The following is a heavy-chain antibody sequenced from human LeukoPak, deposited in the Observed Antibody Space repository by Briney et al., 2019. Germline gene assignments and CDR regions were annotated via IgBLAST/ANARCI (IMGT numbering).Heavy chain of an antibody. Sequence: PSETLSLTCAVSGYSISSGYYWGWIRQPPGKGLEWIGSIYHSGSTYYNPSLKSRVTISVDTSKNQFSLKLSSVTAADTAVYYCASLVRGVIIRYDLYWGQGTLVTVSS. D-gene: IGHD3-10*01. V-gene: IGHV4-38-2*01. J-gene: IGHJ4*02. CDR2: IYHSGST. CDR1: GYSISSGYY. CDR3: ASLVRGVIIRYDLY.